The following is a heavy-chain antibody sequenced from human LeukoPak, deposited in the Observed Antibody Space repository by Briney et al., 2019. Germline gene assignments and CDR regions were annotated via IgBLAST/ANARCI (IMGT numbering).Heavy chain of an antibody. CDR1: GFTFSSYG. D-gene: IGHD3-10*01. CDR2: IRSKAYGGTT. J-gene: IGHJ4*02. V-gene: IGHV3-49*04. Sequence: QPGGSLRLSCAASGFTFSSYGMSWVRQAPGKGLEWVGFIRSKAYGGTTENAASVKGRFTISRDDSKSIAYLQMNSLKTEDTAVYYCTGSFGELTFFDYWGLGTLVTVSS. CDR3: TGSFGELTFFDY.